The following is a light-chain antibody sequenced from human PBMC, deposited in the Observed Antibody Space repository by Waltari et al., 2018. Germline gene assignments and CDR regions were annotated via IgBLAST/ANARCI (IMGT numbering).Light chain of an antibody. CDR2: DVT. V-gene: IGLV2-14*03. J-gene: IGLJ2*01. Sequence: QSALTQPASVSGSPGQSLTLSCSGTSSDVGSYNYVSWYQQHPGTPPKLLFYDVTKRPSGVSGRFSGSKSGNTASLTISGLQPEDEADYFCSSYTPTSILVFGGGTKLTV. CDR3: SSYTPTSILV. CDR1: SSDVGSYNY.